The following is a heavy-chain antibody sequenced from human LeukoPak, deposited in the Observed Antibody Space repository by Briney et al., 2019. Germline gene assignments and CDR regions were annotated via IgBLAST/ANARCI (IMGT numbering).Heavy chain of an antibody. V-gene: IGHV3-21*01. CDR3: ARGLNRYFTTVTPLGDY. CDR2: ISGGSDST. D-gene: IGHD4-17*01. Sequence: GGSLRLSCAASGFTFSTYDMNWVRQAPGKGLEWVSSISSSISGGSDSTYYTDSVKGRSTVSRDNAKNSLYLQMNSLRVDDTAVYYCARGLNRYFTTVTPLGDYWGQGTLVTVSS. J-gene: IGHJ4*02. CDR1: GFTFSTYD.